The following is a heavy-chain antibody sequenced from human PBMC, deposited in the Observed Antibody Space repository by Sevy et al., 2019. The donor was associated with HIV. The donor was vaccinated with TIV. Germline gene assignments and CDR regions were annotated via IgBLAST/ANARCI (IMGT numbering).Heavy chain of an antibody. Sequence: SVKVSCKACGGTFSSYGISWVRQAPGQGLEWMGGIIPILGTVNYAQKFQGRVTITADESTKTAYMELSSLRSEDTAVYYCARGGGNGWYYFDYWGQETLVTVSS. V-gene: IGHV1-69*13. CDR2: IIPILGTV. CDR3: ARGGGNGWYYFDY. D-gene: IGHD6-19*01. CDR1: GGTFSSYG. J-gene: IGHJ4*02.